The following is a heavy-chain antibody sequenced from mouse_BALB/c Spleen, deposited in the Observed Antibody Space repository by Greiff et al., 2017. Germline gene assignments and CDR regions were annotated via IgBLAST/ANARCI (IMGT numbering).Heavy chain of an antibody. CDR1: GFTFSSYA. Sequence: EVQLVESGGGLVKPGGSLKLSCAASGFTFSSYAMSWVRQTPEKRLEWVASISSGGSTYYPDSVKGRFTISRDNARNSLYLQMSSLRSEDTAMYYCARGDGYRGFDYWGQGTTLTVSA. CDR2: ISSGGST. V-gene: IGHV5-6-5*01. J-gene: IGHJ2*01. CDR3: ARGDGYRGFDY. D-gene: IGHD2-3*01.